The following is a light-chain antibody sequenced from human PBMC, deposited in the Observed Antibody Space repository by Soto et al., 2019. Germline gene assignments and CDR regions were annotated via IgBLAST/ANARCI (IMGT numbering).Light chain of an antibody. Sequence: IHVTKSPSYLSASVGDRVTITCRASQSVRSWLAWYQQKPGTAPKLLIFDASRLESGVPSRFSGSASGTEFTLTISSLQPDDFATYYCQQYDNYPLTFGGGTKVDIK. CDR2: DAS. CDR3: QQYDNYPLT. J-gene: IGKJ4*01. V-gene: IGKV1-5*01. CDR1: QSVRSW.